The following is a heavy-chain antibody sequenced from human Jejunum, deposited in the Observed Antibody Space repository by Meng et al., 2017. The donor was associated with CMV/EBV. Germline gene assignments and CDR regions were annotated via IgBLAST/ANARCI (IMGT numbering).Heavy chain of an antibody. Sequence: ASEVTFNKYNMNGVRQAPGKGLEWVSAITSGGSFIYYADSVRGRFTVSRDNAKNSLELHMNNLRAEDTAVYYCARESVYDGWFFDLWGRGTLVTVSS. CDR2: ITSGGSFI. D-gene: IGHD2/OR15-2a*01. V-gene: IGHV3-21*01. CDR1: EVTFNKYN. J-gene: IGHJ2*01. CDR3: ARESVYDGWFFDL.